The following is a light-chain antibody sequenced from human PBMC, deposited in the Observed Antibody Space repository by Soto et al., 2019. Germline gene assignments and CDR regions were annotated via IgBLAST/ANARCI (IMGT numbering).Light chain of an antibody. Sequence: EIVLTQSPGTLSLSPGDGATLSCRASQSVSSGYLAWYQQKPGQAPRLLIYGASRRAGGISDRFSGGGSGTDFTLSSSRLEAEDLAVYWFQHYGNSPMFGQGTRVQIK. V-gene: IGKV3-20*01. J-gene: IGKJ1*01. CDR1: QSVSSGY. CDR3: QHYGNSPM. CDR2: GAS.